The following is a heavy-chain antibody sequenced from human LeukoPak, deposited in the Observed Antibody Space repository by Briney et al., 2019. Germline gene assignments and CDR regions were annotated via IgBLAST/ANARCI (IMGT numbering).Heavy chain of an antibody. CDR1: GFTLSSYA. J-gene: IGHJ4*02. V-gene: IGHV3-23*01. Sequence: GGSLRLSCAASGFTLSSYAMSWVRQAPGKGLEWVSAISGSGGSTYYADSVKGRFTISRDNSKNTLYLQMNSLRAEDTAVYYCARQGLYCGGDCYSDYFDYWGQGTLVTVSS. D-gene: IGHD2-21*02. CDR2: ISGSGGST. CDR3: ARQGLYCGGDCYSDYFDY.